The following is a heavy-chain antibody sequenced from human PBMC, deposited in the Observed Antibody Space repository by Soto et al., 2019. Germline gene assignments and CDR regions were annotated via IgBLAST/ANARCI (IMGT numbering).Heavy chain of an antibody. J-gene: IGHJ5*02. CDR1: RGTFSSYA. Sequence: ASVKVSCKASRGTFSSYAISWVRQAPGQGLEWMGRIIPILGIANYAQKFQGRVTITADKSTSTAYMDLSSLRSEDTAVYYCARGARLSSSWYGAFENNWFDPWGQGTLVTVSS. CDR2: IIPILGIA. CDR3: ARGARLSSSWYGAFENNWFDP. V-gene: IGHV1-69*04. D-gene: IGHD6-13*01.